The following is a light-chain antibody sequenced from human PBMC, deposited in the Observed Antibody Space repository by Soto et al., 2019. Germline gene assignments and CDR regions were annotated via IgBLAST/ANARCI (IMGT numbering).Light chain of an antibody. J-gene: IGKJ1*01. CDR3: QQYDTSRWT. Sequence: EIVLTQSPGTLSLSPGERATLSCRASQSVNSSFLAWYQQKRGQAPRLLIYAASSRATGIPDRFSGSGSGTDFSLTISRLEPEDFAVYSCQQYDTSRWTFGQGTKVEIK. CDR1: QSVNSSF. V-gene: IGKV3-20*01. CDR2: AAS.